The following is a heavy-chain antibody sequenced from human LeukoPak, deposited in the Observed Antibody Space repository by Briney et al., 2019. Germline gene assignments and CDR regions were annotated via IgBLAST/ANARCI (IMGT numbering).Heavy chain of an antibody. D-gene: IGHD1-26*01. Sequence: PSQTLSLTCTVSGGSISSGGYYWSWIRQPPGKGLEWIGYIYHSGSTNYNPSLKSRVAISVDKSKNQFSLKLSSVTAADTAVYYCARDRQSPGYSGSRTYDYWGQGTLVTVSS. J-gene: IGHJ4*02. CDR1: GGSISSGGYY. CDR3: ARDRQSPGYSGSRTYDY. CDR2: IYHSGST. V-gene: IGHV4-30-2*01.